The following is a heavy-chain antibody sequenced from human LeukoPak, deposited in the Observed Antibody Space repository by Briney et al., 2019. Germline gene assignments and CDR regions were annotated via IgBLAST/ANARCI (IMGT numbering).Heavy chain of an antibody. Sequence: SETLSLTCTVSGGSISSSSYYWGWIRQPPGKGLEWIGSIYYSGSTHYNPSLKSRVTISVDTSKNQFSLKLSSVTAADTAVYYCARQGSYGHLDYWGQGTLVTVSS. CDR2: IYYSGST. D-gene: IGHD4-17*01. J-gene: IGHJ4*02. CDR1: GGSISSSSYY. CDR3: ARQGSYGHLDY. V-gene: IGHV4-39*01.